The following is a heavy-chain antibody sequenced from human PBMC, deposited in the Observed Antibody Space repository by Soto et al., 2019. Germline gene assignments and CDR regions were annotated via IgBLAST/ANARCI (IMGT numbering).Heavy chain of an antibody. CDR3: AAGRFLEWLSFDY. CDR2: IVVGSGNT. V-gene: IGHV1-58*01. D-gene: IGHD3-3*01. Sequence: SVKVSCKASGFTFTSSAVQWVRQARGQRLEWIGWIVVGSGNTNYAQKFQERVTITRDMSTSTAYMELSSLRSEDTAVYYCAAGRFLEWLSFDYWGQGTLVTVSS. J-gene: IGHJ4*02. CDR1: GFTFTSSA.